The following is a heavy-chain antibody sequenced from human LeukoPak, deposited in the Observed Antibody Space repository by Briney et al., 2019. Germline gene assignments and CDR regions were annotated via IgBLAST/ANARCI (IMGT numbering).Heavy chain of an antibody. CDR1: GYRFTTYW. CDR2: IYPGDSET. Sequence: GESLKISCKASGYRFTTYWIGWVRQMPGKGLEWMGIIYPGDSETKYSPFFQGQVTISADKSISTAYLQWSSLKASDTAMYYCALNYYGDWFDPWGQGTLVTVSS. D-gene: IGHD3-10*01. CDR3: ALNYYGDWFDP. J-gene: IGHJ5*02. V-gene: IGHV5-51*01.